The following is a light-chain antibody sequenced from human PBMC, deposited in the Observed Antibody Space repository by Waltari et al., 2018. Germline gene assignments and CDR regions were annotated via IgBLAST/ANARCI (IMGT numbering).Light chain of an antibody. Sequence: VLTQSPGTLSLSPGETATLSCRASQRRTKRYLAWYQQKPGQAPRLLIYGASSRAAGIPDRFSGSGSGTDFTLTITRLEPEDFAVYYCQQYGSSVLYTFGQGTKLEIK. CDR1: QRRTKRY. V-gene: IGKV3-20*01. J-gene: IGKJ2*01. CDR2: GAS. CDR3: QQYGSSVLYT.